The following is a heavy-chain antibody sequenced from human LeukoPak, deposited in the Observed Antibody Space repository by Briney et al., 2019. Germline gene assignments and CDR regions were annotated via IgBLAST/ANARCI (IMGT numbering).Heavy chain of an antibody. CDR3: AAYYYHINWFEP. CDR1: GGTFSSYA. Sequence: SSVKVSCKACGGTFSSYAISGVRQAPGRGLEWMGGIIPIFGTANYSQKFQGRVTITADKSTSTAYMELSSLRSEDTAVYYCAAYYYHINWFEPWGQGTLVTVSS. CDR2: IIPIFGTA. V-gene: IGHV1-69*06. D-gene: IGHD3-10*01. J-gene: IGHJ5*02.